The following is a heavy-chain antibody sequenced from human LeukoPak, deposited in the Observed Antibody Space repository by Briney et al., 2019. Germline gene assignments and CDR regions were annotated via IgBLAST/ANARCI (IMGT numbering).Heavy chain of an antibody. V-gene: IGHV3-33*06. CDR1: GFTFSHYG. Sequence: PGRSLRLSCEVSGFTFSHYGMHWVRQAPGKGREWVAVILSDATNQYYRASVKGRFTISRDNFKQTVYLQISSLRVEVTAVYYCAKDAQRGFDYSNSLEHWGQGDLVTIAS. J-gene: IGHJ4*02. D-gene: IGHD4-11*01. CDR3: AKDAQRGFDYSNSLEH. CDR2: ILSDATNQ.